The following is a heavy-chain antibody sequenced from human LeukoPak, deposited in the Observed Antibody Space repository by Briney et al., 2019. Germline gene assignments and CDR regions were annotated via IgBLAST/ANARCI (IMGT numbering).Heavy chain of an antibody. CDR2: IHYSGST. CDR1: GVSISSYY. CDR3: ARGALLWFGDRMEYYFDY. V-gene: IGHV4-59*01. Sequence: SETLSLTCTVSGVSISSYYWSWIRQPPGKGLEWIGYIHYSGSTNYNPSLKSRVTISVDTSKNQFSLKLSSMTAADTAVYYCARGALLWFGDRMEYYFDYWGQGTLLTVSS. D-gene: IGHD3-10*01. J-gene: IGHJ4*02.